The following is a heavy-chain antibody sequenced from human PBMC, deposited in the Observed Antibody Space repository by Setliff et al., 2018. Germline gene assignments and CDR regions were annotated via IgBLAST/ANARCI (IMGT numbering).Heavy chain of an antibody. CDR1: GFTFSSYA. D-gene: IGHD1-26*01. Sequence: GGSLRLSCAASGFTFSSYAMTWVRQAPGKGLERVSAISGRGDSTFYEDAVKGRFTISRDNAKNTLYLQMSSLRSEDTAVYYCARDQSRGGSYSLYYFDYWGQGTLVTVSS. J-gene: IGHJ4*02. CDR2: ISGRGDST. V-gene: IGHV3-23*01. CDR3: ARDQSRGGSYSLYYFDY.